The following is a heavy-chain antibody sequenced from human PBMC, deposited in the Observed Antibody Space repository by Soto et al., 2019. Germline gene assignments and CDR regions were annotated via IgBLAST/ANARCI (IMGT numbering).Heavy chain of an antibody. CDR3: ARDPDGYYYYYGMDV. Sequence: QPGGSLRLSCAASGFTFSSYEMNWVRQAPGKGLEWVSYISSSGSTIYCADSVKGRFTISRDNAKNSLYLQMNSLRAEDTAVYYCARDPDGYYYYYGMDVWGQGTTVTVSS. CDR1: GFTFSSYE. J-gene: IGHJ6*02. V-gene: IGHV3-48*03. CDR2: ISSSGSTI.